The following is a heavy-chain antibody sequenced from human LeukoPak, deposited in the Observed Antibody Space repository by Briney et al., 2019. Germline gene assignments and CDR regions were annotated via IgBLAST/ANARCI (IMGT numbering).Heavy chain of an antibody. V-gene: IGHV4-4*02. CDR1: GGSISSSNW. CDR3: ASKSTDHGELRFDY. Sequence: PSGTLSLTCAVSGGSISSSNWWSWVRQPPGKGLEWIGEIYHSGSTNYNPSLKSRVTISVDTSKNQFSLKVSSVTAADTGVYYCASKSTDHGELRFDYWGQGTLVTVSS. J-gene: IGHJ4*02. D-gene: IGHD4-17*01. CDR2: IYHSGST.